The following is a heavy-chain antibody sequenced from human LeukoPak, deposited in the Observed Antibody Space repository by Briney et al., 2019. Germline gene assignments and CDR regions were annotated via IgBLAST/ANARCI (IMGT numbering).Heavy chain of an antibody. CDR1: GFTFSSYE. J-gene: IGHJ3*02. D-gene: IGHD3-22*01. Sequence: GGSLRLSCAASGFTFSSYEMNWVRQAPGKGLEWVSHISSSGRTIYYADSVKGRFTISRDNAKNSLYLQMNSLRAEDTAVYYCARDETSSGYYSPFDAFDIWGQGTMVTVSS. CDR3: ARDETSSGYYSPFDAFDI. CDR2: ISSSGRTI. V-gene: IGHV3-48*03.